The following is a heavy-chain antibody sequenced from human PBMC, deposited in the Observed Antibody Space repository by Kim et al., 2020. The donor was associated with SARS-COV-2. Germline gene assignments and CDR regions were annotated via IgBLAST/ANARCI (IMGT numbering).Heavy chain of an antibody. CDR3: ARSHYTNWAFDN. D-gene: IGHD7-27*01. Sequence: NYNPSLKSRVTISVDTSKNQFSLKLSSVTAADTAVYYCARSHYTNWAFDNWGQETMVTVSS. J-gene: IGHJ3*02. V-gene: IGHV4-59*01.